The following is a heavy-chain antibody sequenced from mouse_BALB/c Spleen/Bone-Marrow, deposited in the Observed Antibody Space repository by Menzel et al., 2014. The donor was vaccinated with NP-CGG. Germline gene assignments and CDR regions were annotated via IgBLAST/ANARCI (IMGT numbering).Heavy chain of an antibody. V-gene: IGHV1S81*02. CDR1: GYTFTSYW. J-gene: IGHJ2*01. CDR2: INPSNGRT. Sequence: GAELVKPGASVKLSCKASGYTFTSYWMHWVKQRPGQGLEWIGEINPSNGRTNYNEKFKSKATLTVDKSSSTAYMQLSSLTSEDSAVYYCARGGFDYWGQGTTLTVSS. CDR3: ARGGFDY.